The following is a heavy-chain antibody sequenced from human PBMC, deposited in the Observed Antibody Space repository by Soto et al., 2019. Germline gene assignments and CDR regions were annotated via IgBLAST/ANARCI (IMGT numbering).Heavy chain of an antibody. D-gene: IGHD1-7*01. J-gene: IGHJ3*01. CDR1: EFTFRSYW. V-gene: IGHV3-74*01. CDR3: ARSLPGTYGAFDL. CDR2: ISGDGSSA. Sequence: EVQLVDSGGGLVQPGGSLRLSCAASEFTFRSYWMHWVRQSPGKGLVWVSRISGDGSSATYADSVRGRFTISRDNAKNTVYLQMDSLRAEDTAVYYCARSLPGTYGAFDLWGRGTMVTVS.